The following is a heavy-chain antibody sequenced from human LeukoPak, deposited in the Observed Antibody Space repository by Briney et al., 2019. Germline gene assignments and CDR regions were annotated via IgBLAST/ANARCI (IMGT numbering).Heavy chain of an antibody. CDR2: IYHSGST. Sequence: PSQTLSLTCTVSGGSISSSDYYWTWIRQHPGKGLEWLGFIYHSGSTYYNPSLKSRVTISVDTSKNQFSLKLNSVTAAGTAVYYCATTRAHQFDYWGQGTLVTVSS. CDR3: ATTRAHQFDY. J-gene: IGHJ4*02. D-gene: IGHD4-11*01. V-gene: IGHV4-31*03. CDR1: GGSISSSDYY.